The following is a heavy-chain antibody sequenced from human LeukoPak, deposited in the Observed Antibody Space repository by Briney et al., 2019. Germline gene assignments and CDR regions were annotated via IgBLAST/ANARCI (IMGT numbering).Heavy chain of an antibody. V-gene: IGHV3-7*01. CDR1: GFTFSSYW. D-gene: IGHD3-10*01. CDR2: INHNGSVN. CDR3: GRYGSGSHYKDPFDS. Sequence: GGSLRLSCAASGFTFSSYWMNWARQAPGKGLEWVASINHNGSVNYYVDSVKGRFTISRDNAKNALYLQMNSLRDEDTAVYYCGRYGSGSHYKDPFDSSGQGTRVTVSS. J-gene: IGHJ4*02.